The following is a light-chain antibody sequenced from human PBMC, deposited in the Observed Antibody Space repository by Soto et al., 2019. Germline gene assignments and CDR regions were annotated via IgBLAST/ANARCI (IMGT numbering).Light chain of an antibody. CDR3: QQYSSSPLT. V-gene: IGKV3-20*01. CDR2: DAS. J-gene: IGKJ4*01. CDR1: QSVRSNY. Sequence: EIVLTQSPGTLSLSPGETATLSCRASQSVRSNYLAWYQQKPGQAPRFLIYDASSRAPGIPDRFSGSGSGTDFTLTISRLGPEDFAVYYGQQYSSSPLTFGGGTKVDIK.